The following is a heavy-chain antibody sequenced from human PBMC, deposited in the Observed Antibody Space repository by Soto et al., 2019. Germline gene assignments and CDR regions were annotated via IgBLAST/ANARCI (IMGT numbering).Heavy chain of an antibody. V-gene: IGHV3-66*01. Sequence: GGSLRLSCAASGFTVSSNYMSWVRQAPGKGLEWVSVIYSGGSTYYADSVKGRFTISRDNSKNTLYLQMNSLRAEDTAVYYCARDPGSPGHYYYYMDVWGKGTTVTVSS. CDR2: IYSGGST. J-gene: IGHJ6*03. CDR1: GFTVSSNY. CDR3: ARDPGSPGHYYYYMDV.